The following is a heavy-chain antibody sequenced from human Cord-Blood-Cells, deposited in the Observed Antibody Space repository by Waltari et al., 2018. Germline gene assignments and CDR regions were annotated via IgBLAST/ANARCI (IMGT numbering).Heavy chain of an antibody. CDR3: ARTYYYGSGSYVGDAFDI. Sequence: QVQLQESGPGLVKPSQTLSLTCPVSGVSLRSGGYYWTWSRQHPGKGLEWIGYIYYSGSTYYNPSLKSRVTISVDTSKNQFSLKLSSVTAADTAVYYCARTYYYGSGSYVGDAFDIWGQGTMVTVSS. CDR2: IYYSGST. V-gene: IGHV4-31*03. J-gene: IGHJ3*02. D-gene: IGHD3-10*01. CDR1: GVSLRSGGYY.